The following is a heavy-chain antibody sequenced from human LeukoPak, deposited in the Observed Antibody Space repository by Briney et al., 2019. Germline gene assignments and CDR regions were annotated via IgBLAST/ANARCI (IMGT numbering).Heavy chain of an antibody. J-gene: IGHJ4*02. CDR2: IWYDGSNK. CDR1: GFTLSSYG. Sequence: GGSLRLSCAASGFTLSSYGMHWVRQAPGKGLEWVAVIWYDGSNKYYADSVKGRFTISRDNSKNTLYLQMNSLRAEDTAVYCCAKVRQGYSGYPYFDYWGQGTLVTVSS. D-gene: IGHD5-12*01. CDR3: AKVRQGYSGYPYFDY. V-gene: IGHV3-33*06.